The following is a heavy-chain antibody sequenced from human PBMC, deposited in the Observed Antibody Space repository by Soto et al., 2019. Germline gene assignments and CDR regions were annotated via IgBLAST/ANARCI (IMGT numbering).Heavy chain of an antibody. CDR3: AKEGQDY. J-gene: IGHJ4*02. V-gene: IGHV3-30*18. Sequence: GGSLRLSCAASGLTFSSYGMHWVRQAPGKGLEWVAVISYDGSNKYYADSVKGRFTISRDNSKNTLYLQMNSLRAEDTAVYYCAKEGQDYWGQGTLVTVSS. CDR1: GLTFSSYG. CDR2: ISYDGSNK.